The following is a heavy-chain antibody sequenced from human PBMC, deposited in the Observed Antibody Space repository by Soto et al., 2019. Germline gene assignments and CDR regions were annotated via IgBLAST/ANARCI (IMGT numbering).Heavy chain of an antibody. CDR2: INSGNGNT. J-gene: IGHJ3*02. CDR1: GYTFNTYA. CDR3: ARDYFLGGGYYYGSGSYYNWPAFDI. V-gene: IGHV1-3*01. Sequence: WASVKSSCQASGYTFNTYALNWVRQAPGQRLEWMGWINSGNGNTKYSQKFQGRVTITRDTSASTAYMELSSLRSEDTAVYYCARDYFLGGGYYYGSGSYYNWPAFDIWG. D-gene: IGHD3-10*01.